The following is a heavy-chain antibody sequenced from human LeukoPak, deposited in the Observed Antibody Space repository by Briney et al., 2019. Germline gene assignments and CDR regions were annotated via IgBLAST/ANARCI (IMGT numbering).Heavy chain of an antibody. D-gene: IGHD3-16*01. V-gene: IGHV3-13*01. J-gene: IGHJ6*02. CDR2: IGTAGDT. Sequence: GGSLRLSCAASGFTFSSYDMHWVRQATGKGLEWVSAIGTAGDTYYPGSVKGRFTISRENAKNSLYLQMSSLRAGDTAVYYCARDRWGSRILSYGMDVWGQGTTVTVSS. CDR1: GFTFSSYD. CDR3: ARDRWGSRILSYGMDV.